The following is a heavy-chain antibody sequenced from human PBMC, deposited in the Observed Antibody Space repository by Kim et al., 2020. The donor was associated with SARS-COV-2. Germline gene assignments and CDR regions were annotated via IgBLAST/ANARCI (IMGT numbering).Heavy chain of an antibody. D-gene: IGHD2-15*01. CDR1: EFTFSNYA. CDR3: ARAGERGYCSGGGCHSISY. V-gene: IGHV3-23*01. J-gene: IGHJ4*02. CDR2: ISASGTYT. Sequence: GGSLRLSCAASEFTFSNYAMTWVRQAPGKGLEWVSTISASGTYTYYTGSVKGRFIISRDNSKNMLYLQMNSLTAEDTAVFYCARAGERGYCSGGGCHSISYWGQGTLVSVSA.